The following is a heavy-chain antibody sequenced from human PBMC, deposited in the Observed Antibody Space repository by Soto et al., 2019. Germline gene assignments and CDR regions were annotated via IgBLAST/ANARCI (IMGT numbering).Heavy chain of an antibody. CDR3: AREGDIVVVPAAIGRRYFEL. CDR2: IYYSGSN. D-gene: IGHD2-2*01. CDR1: GGSISSGDYY. J-gene: IGHJ2*01. Sequence: QVQLQESGPGLVKPSQTLSLTCTVSGGSISSGDYYWSWIRQPPGKGLEWIGYIYYSGSNYYNPSLKSRVTISVDTSKTPFSLKLSSATAADTAGYYCAREGDIVVVPAAIGRRYFELWGSGTLVTVSS. V-gene: IGHV4-30-4*01.